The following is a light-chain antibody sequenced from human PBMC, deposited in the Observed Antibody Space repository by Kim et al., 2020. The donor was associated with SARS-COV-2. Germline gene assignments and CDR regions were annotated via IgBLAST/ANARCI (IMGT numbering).Light chain of an antibody. V-gene: IGKV3-11*01. CDR1: QSVSSY. Sequence: PGARATLSCRASQSVSSYLSWYQHKPDQAPRLLIYDASNRATGIPARFSGSGSGTDFTLTISSLEPEDFAVYYCQQRGYWPATFGPGTKVDIK. CDR2: DAS. CDR3: QQRGYWPAT. J-gene: IGKJ3*01.